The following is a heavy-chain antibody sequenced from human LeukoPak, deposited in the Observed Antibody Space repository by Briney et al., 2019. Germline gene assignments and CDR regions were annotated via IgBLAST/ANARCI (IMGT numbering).Heavy chain of an antibody. D-gene: IGHD3-10*01. Sequence: GASVNVSCKAAGYTVTSYAINWVRQAPGQGLEWMGWINTNTGYPTYAQGSTGRFVFFLDTSVSTAYLQISNLKAEDTAVYYCASSYRGFDPCGQGNLVTVSS. CDR3: ASSYRGFDP. V-gene: IGHV7-4-1*02. CDR1: GYTVTSYA. CDR2: INTNTGYP. J-gene: IGHJ5*02.